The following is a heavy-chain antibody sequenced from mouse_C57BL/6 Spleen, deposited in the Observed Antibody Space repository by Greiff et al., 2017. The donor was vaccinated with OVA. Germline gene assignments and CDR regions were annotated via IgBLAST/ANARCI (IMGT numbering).Heavy chain of an antibody. J-gene: IGHJ2*01. D-gene: IGHD1-1*01. V-gene: IGHV1-42*01. CDR1: GYSFTGYY. CDR2: INPSTGGT. Sequence: VQLKQSGPELVKPGASVKISCKASGYSFTGYYMNWVKQSPEKSLEWIGEINPSTGGTTYNQKFKAKATLTVDKSSSTAYMQLKSLTSEDSAVYYCVSYYYGSSFYFDYWGQGTTLTVSS. CDR3: VSYYYGSSFYFDY.